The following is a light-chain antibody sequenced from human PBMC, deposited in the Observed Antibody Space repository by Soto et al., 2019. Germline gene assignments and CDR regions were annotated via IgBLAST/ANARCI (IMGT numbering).Light chain of an antibody. CDR1: SSDVGGYNY. V-gene: IGLV2-14*03. CDR3: SSYTSDTTVV. J-gene: IGLJ2*01. Sequence: QSVLTQPASVSGSPGQSITISCTGSSSDVGGYNYVSWYQQHPGKAPTLMIYDVVNRPSGVSNRFSASKSGNTASLTISGLQSEDEADYYCSSYTSDTTVVFGEGTQLTVL. CDR2: DVV.